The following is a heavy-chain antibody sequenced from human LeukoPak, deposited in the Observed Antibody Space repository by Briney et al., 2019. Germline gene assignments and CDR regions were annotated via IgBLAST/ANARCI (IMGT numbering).Heavy chain of an antibody. Sequence: ASVKVSCKASGYTFTSYGISWVRQAPGQGLEWMGWIRACNGNTNYAQKLQGRVTMTTDTSTSTAYMELRSLRSDDTAVYYCARNGDYGDYPPPYYYGMDVWGQGTTVTVSS. J-gene: IGHJ6*02. V-gene: IGHV1-18*01. CDR1: GYTFTSYG. CDR3: ARNGDYGDYPPPYYYGMDV. D-gene: IGHD4-17*01. CDR2: IRACNGNT.